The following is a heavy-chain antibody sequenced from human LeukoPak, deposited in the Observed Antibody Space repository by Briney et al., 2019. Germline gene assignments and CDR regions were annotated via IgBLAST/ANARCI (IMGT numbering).Heavy chain of an antibody. J-gene: IGHJ5*02. CDR2: VYYSGRT. CDR1: GGSISSSSYY. Sequence: PSETLSLTCTVSGGSISSSSYYWGWIRQPPGKGLEWIGSVYYSGRTYYNPSLKSRVTMSVDTSRNQFSLKVNSVTAADTAVYYCARDGFGWFDPWGQGTLVTVSS. V-gene: IGHV4-39*07. CDR3: ARDGFGWFDP. D-gene: IGHD3-16*01.